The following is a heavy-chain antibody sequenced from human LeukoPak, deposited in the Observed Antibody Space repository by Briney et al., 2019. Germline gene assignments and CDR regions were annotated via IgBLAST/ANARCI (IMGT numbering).Heavy chain of an antibody. J-gene: IGHJ4*02. Sequence: ASVKVSCKAYGYTFTSYYMHWVRQAPGQGLEWMGIINPSGGSTSYAQKFQGRVTMTRNTSISTAYMELSSLRSEDTAVYYCARALRGLRLLDYWGQGTLVTVSS. CDR2: INPSGGST. D-gene: IGHD3-3*01. V-gene: IGHV1-46*01. CDR1: GYTFTSYY. CDR3: ARALRGLRLLDY.